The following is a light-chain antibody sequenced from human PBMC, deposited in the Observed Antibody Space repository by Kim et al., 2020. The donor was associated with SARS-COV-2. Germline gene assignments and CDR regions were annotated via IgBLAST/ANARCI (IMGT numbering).Light chain of an antibody. CDR2: DAS. CDR3: QQYNGFPLT. V-gene: IGKV1-5*01. J-gene: IGKJ4*01. CDR1: QSINSW. Sequence: DIQMTQSPSTLSASVGDRVTITCRASQSINSWLAWYQQKPGKPPKVLIYDASSLESGVPSRFRGSGSGTEFTLTISSLQPDDFTTYYCQQYNGFPLTFGGGTRVEIK.